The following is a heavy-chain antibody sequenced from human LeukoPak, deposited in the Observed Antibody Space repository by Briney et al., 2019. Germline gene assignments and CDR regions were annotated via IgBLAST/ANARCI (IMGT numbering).Heavy chain of an antibody. J-gene: IGHJ6*02. V-gene: IGHV3-7*01. CDR3: ATSITMVRGVRPSYYYYGMDV. CDR2: IKQDGSEK. Sequence: GGSLRLSCAASGFTFSSYWMSWVRQAPGKGLEWVANIKQDGSEKYYVDSVKGRFTISRDNAKNSLYLQVNSLRAEDTAVYYCATSITMVRGVRPSYYYYGMDVWGQGTTVTVSS. CDR1: GFTFSSYW. D-gene: IGHD3-10*01.